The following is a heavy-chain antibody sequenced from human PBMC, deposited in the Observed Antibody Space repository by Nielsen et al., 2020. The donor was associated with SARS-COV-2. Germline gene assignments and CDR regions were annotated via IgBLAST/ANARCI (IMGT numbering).Heavy chain of an antibody. CDR2: MWYHGGDE. Sequence: GGSLRLSCAASGFTFSTYAMSWVRQPPGKGLEWVAHMWYHGGDENYADSVRGRFTISRDLSKNTVYLQMSSLRVEDTAVYYCARDLTFGAYWFDPWSQGTLVTVSS. CDR1: GFTFSTYA. D-gene: IGHD3/OR15-3a*01. CDR3: ARDLTFGAYWFDP. J-gene: IGHJ5*02. V-gene: IGHV3-33*08.